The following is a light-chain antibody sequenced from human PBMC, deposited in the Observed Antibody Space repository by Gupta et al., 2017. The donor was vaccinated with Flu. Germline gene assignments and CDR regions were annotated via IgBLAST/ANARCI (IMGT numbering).Light chain of an antibody. CDR3: QPSGNGHALT. V-gene: IGKV3-11*01. CDR1: QSVSSY. Sequence: ELVLTQSPATLSLSPGERATLSCRASQSVSSYLAWYQQKPGQPPRLLIYDASNRATGIPARFSGSGSGTDFTLNIRRLEPEDFALYAGQPSGNGHALTLGQGTR. J-gene: IGKJ5*01. CDR2: DAS.